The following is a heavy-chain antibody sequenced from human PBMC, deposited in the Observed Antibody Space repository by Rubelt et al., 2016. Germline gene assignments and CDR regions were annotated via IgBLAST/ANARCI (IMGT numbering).Heavy chain of an antibody. V-gene: IGHV3-7*05. D-gene: IGHD6-13*01. CDR2: IKQDGSDQ. J-gene: IGHJ3*02. CDR1: GFTFDKYW. Sequence: EVKLVDSGGGLVQPGGSLRLSCAASGFTFDKYWMTWVRQPPGKGLEWVANIKQDGSDQIYVASVKGRFTISRDNAKNSLYLQMNSLRVEDTAMYYCARDPGAGNWAAFDIWGQGTMVTVSS. CDR3: ARDPGAGNWAAFDI.